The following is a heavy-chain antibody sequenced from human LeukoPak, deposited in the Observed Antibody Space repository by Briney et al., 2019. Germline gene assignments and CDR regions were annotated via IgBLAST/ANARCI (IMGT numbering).Heavy chain of an antibody. D-gene: IGHD3-3*01. J-gene: IGHJ4*02. Sequence: SETLSLTCAVYGGSFSGYYWSWIRQPPGKGLEWIGEINHSGSTNYNPSLKSRVTISIDTSKNQFSLKLSSVTAADTAVYYCARLGAGPTYYDFWSGYSSFYFDYWGQGTLVTVSS. CDR3: ARLGAGPTYYDFWSGYSSFYFDY. V-gene: IGHV4-34*01. CDR2: INHSGST. CDR1: GGSFSGYY.